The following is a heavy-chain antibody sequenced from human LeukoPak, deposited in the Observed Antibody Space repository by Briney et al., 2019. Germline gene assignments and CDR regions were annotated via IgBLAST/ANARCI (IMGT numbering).Heavy chain of an antibody. CDR1: GGSFSGYY. CDR2: INHSGST. D-gene: IGHD1-26*01. J-gene: IGHJ4*02. CDR3: ARGPIVGATTFDY. V-gene: IGHV4-34*01. Sequence: PSETLSLTCAVYGGSFSGYYWSWIRQPPGKGLEWIGEINHSGSTNYNPSLKSRVTISVDTPKNQFSLKLSSVTAADTAVYYCARGPIVGATTFDYWGQGTLVTVSS.